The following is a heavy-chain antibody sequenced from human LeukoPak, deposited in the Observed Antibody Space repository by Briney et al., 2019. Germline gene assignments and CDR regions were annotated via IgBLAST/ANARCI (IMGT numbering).Heavy chain of an antibody. J-gene: IGHJ5*02. CDR2: ISYDDTNK. D-gene: IGHD2-2*01. Sequence: GGSLRLSCAASGFTFSSYWMSWVRQAPGKGLEWVAVISYDDTNKYYVDSVKGRFTISRDNSKNTLYLQMNSLRAEDTAVYYCARVLVVVPAAINGMLYNWFDPWGQGTLVTVSS. CDR3: ARVLVVVPAAINGMLYNWFDP. CDR1: GFTFSSYW. V-gene: IGHV3-30*14.